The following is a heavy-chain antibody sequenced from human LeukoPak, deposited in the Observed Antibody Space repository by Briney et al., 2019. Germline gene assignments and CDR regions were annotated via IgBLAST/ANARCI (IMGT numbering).Heavy chain of an antibody. Sequence: GGSLRLSCAASGFTFSSYGMHWVRQAPGKGLEWVAVIWYDGSNKYYADSVKGRFTISRDNSKNTLYLQMNSLRAEDTAVYYCAKESGDCTNGVCYPTAFDYWGQGTLVTVSS. CDR3: AKESGDCTNGVCYPTAFDY. CDR1: GFTFSSYG. D-gene: IGHD2-8*01. V-gene: IGHV3-33*06. J-gene: IGHJ4*02. CDR2: IWYDGSNK.